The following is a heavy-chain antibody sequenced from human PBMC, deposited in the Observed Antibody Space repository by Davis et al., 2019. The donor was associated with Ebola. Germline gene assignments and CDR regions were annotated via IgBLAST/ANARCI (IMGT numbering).Heavy chain of an antibody. CDR3: SGAAPGAFDI. CDR1: GFTFSGSA. J-gene: IGHJ3*02. CDR2: IRSKANSYAT. Sequence: GESLKISCAASGFTFSGSAMHWVRQASGKGLERVGRIRSKANSYATAYAASVKGRFTISRDDSKNTAYLQMNSLKTEDTAVHYCSGAAPGAFDIWGQGTMVTVSS. D-gene: IGHD6-6*01. V-gene: IGHV3-73*01.